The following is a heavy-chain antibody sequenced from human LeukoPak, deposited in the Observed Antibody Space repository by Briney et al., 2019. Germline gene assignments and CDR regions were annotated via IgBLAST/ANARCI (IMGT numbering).Heavy chain of an antibody. V-gene: IGHV6-1*01. D-gene: IGHD3-10*01. CDR2: TYYRSKWYN. CDR3: ARGELLWFGEGFDY. CDR1: GDSVPSNSAA. J-gene: IGHJ4*02. Sequence: SQTLSLTCAISGDSVPSNSAAWNWIRQSPSRGLEWLGRTYYRSKWYNDYAVSVKSRITINPGTSKNQFSLQLNSVTPEDTAVYYCARGELLWFGEGFDYWGQGTLVTVSS.